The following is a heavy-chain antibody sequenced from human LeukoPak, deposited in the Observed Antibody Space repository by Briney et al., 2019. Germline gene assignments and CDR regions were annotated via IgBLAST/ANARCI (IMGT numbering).Heavy chain of an antibody. Sequence: GGSLRLSCAASGFTFSRYTMHWVRQAPGKGLEWVSYISSSSGTIYYADSVKGRFTISRDNAKDSLYLQMNSLRDEDTAVYYCARDLAWSLDYWGQGTLVTVSS. D-gene: IGHD1-26*01. V-gene: IGHV3-48*02. J-gene: IGHJ4*02. CDR3: ARDLAWSLDY. CDR2: ISSSSGTI. CDR1: GFTFSRYT.